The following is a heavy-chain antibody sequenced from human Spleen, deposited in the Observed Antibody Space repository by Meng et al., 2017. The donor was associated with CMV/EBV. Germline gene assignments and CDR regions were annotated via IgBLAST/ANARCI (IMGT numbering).Heavy chain of an antibody. V-gene: IGHV1-8*03. CDR2: VNPNSGNS. J-gene: IGHJ4*02. Sequence: ASVKVSCKASGFTLTNYDIIWVRQAAGQGLEWMAWVNPNSGNSGYAQKFQGRVTLTRNTSISTAYMELNSLRFEDTAVYYCARAGSGWYGGGLDYWGQGTLVTVSS. CDR3: ARAGSGWYGGGLDY. CDR1: GFTLTNYD. D-gene: IGHD6-19*01.